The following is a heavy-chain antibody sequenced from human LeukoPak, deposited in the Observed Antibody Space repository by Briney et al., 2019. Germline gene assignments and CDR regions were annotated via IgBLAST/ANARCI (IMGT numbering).Heavy chain of an antibody. Sequence: PGGSLRLSCAASGFTFSSYSMNWVRQAPGKGLEWVSSISSSSSYIYYADSVKGRFTISRDNAKNSLYLQMNSLRAEDTAVYYCARDSSSGYDYFDYWGQGTLVTVSS. CDR3: ARDSSSGYDYFDY. CDR2: ISSSSSYI. V-gene: IGHV3-21*01. D-gene: IGHD5-12*01. J-gene: IGHJ4*02. CDR1: GFTFSSYS.